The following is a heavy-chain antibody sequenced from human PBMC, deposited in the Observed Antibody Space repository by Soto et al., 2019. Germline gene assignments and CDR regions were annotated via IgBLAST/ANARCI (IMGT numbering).Heavy chain of an antibody. CDR3: ARRARADYYYMDV. J-gene: IGHJ6*03. V-gene: IGHV3-64*01. CDR2: ISSNGIGT. D-gene: IGHD6-6*01. CDR1: GFTFSSDA. Sequence: EVQLVESGGGLAQPGGSLRLSCAASGFTFSSDAMDWVRQAPGKGLEYVSGISSNGIGTYYASSVKGRCTISRDNSSDTVYLQMDSLRPEDMAVYYCARRARADYYYMDVWGKGTTVTVS.